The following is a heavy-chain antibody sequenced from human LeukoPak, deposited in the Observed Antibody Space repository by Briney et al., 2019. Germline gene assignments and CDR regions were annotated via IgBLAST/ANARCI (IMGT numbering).Heavy chain of an antibody. CDR2: INHSGST. J-gene: IGHJ4*02. D-gene: IGHD2-15*01. Sequence: SETLSLTCAVYGGSFSGYYWSWIRQPPGKGLEWIGEINHSGSTNYNPSLKSRVTISVDTSKNQFSLKLSSVTAADTAVYYCARAGGYCSGGNCYLPSIIDYWGQGTLDTVSS. V-gene: IGHV4-34*01. CDR1: GGSFSGYY. CDR3: ARAGGYCSGGNCYLPSIIDY.